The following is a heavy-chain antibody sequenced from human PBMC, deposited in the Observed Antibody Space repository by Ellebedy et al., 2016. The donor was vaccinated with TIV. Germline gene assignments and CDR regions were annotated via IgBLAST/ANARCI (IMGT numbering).Heavy chain of an antibody. CDR1: GFTVSSNY. CDR2: IYGGGNT. CDR3: ARARGWYGSDGMDV. Sequence: GESLKISCAASGFTVSSNYMSWVRRAPGQGLGWVSVIYGGGNTDYAEHVEGRFTISRDNSKNTGYLQMNSLRAEDTAVYYCARARGWYGSDGMDVWGEGTTVTVSS. J-gene: IGHJ6*04. D-gene: IGHD6-19*01. V-gene: IGHV3-53*01.